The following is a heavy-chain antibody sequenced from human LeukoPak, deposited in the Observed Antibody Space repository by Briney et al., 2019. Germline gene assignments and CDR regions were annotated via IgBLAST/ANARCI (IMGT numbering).Heavy chain of an antibody. J-gene: IGHJ4*02. CDR1: GGSISSYY. D-gene: IGHD3-16*01. V-gene: IGHV4-59*08. CDR2: IYNSGST. CDR3: ARKGGSHDY. Sequence: SETLSLTCTVTGGSISSYYWSWIRQPPGKGLEWIGYIYNSGSTNYNPSLKSRVTISVDTSKNQFSLKLSSVTAADTAVYYCARKGGSHDYWGQGTLVTVSS.